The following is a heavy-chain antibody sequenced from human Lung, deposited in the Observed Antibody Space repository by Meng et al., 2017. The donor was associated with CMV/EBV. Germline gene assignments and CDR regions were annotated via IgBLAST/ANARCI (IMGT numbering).Heavy chain of an antibody. CDR1: GGSISSGGFY. CDR2: IYYSGST. J-gene: IGHJ5*02. CDR3: ARTNYGDYNWFDP. D-gene: IGHD4-17*01. Sequence: QVQLQESGPGLVKPSQTLSLTCTVSGGSISSGGFYWSWIRQHPGKGLEWIGYIYYSGSTYYNPSLRSRVAISIDTSKNQFSLKLTSVTAADTAVYFCARTNYGDYNWFDPWGQGTLVTVAS. V-gene: IGHV4-31*03.